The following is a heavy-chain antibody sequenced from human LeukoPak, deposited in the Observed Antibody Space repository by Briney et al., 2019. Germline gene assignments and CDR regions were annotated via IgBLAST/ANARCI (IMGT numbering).Heavy chain of an antibody. J-gene: IGHJ4*02. CDR1: GGSISSYY. CDR3: VTCRAYIRGGFDF. D-gene: IGHD2-15*01. Sequence: PSETLSLTCTVSGGSISSYYWNWIRQPPGKGLEWIGSIYHSGSTYYNPSLKSRVTISVDTSKNQFSLKLSSVTAADTAVYYCVTCRAYIRGGFDFWGQGALVTVSS. CDR2: IYHSGST. V-gene: IGHV4-59*04.